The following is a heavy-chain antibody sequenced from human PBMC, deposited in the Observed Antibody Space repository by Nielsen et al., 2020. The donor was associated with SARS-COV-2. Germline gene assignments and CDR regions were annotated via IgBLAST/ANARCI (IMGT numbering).Heavy chain of an antibody. CDR3: AKSGGGEEYFQH. Sequence: GGSLRLSCAASGFTFSSNGRPWVRQAPGKGLEWVAFIRYDGSNKYYADSVKGRFTISRDNSKNTLYLQMNSLRAEDTAVYYCAKSGGGEEYFQHWGQGTLVTVSS. V-gene: IGHV3-30*02. J-gene: IGHJ1*01. CDR1: GFTFSSNG. CDR2: IRYDGSNK. D-gene: IGHD2-21*01.